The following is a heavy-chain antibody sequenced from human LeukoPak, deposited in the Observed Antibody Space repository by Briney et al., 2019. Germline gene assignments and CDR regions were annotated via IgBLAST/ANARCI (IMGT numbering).Heavy chain of an antibody. J-gene: IGHJ4*02. D-gene: IGHD1-26*01. Sequence: GASVKVSCKTSGYTFTSYEINWVRQFTGQGLEWMGWMNSNSVRTCLAQKLQGRVTMTRHTSINTGYMELTSLRSEDTAVCYCARGSYRSDYWGQGTLVTVST. V-gene: IGHV1-8*01. CDR3: ARGSYRSDY. CDR2: MNSNSVRT. CDR1: GYTFTSYE.